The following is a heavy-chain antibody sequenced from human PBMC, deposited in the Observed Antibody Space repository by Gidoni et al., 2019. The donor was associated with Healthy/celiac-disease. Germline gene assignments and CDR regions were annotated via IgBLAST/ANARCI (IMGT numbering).Heavy chain of an antibody. Sequence: EVQLVESGGGLVQPGGSLRLSCAASGFTFSSYAMSWVRQAPGKGLEWVSAISGSGGSTYYADSVKGRFTISRDNSKNTLYLQMNSLRAEDTAVYYCVRGYSSLKAFDIWGQGTMVTVSS. CDR1: GFTFSSYA. CDR2: ISGSGGST. V-gene: IGHV3-23*04. CDR3: VRGYSSLKAFDI. J-gene: IGHJ3*02. D-gene: IGHD6-6*01.